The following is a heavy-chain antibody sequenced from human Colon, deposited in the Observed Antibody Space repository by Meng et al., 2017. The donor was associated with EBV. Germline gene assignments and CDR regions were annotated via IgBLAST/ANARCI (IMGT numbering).Heavy chain of an antibody. CDR3: ARGPSRWLQFSFDY. D-gene: IGHD5-24*01. Sequence: VQRQESGPGLVKPSQTLSLTCTLSGGYISVGGYYWSWIRQHPGKGLEWIGYIYYSGSTYYNPSLKSRVTISIDTSKNQFSLKLSSVTAADTAVYYCARGPSRWLQFSFDYWGQGTLVTVSS. V-gene: IGHV4-31*03. J-gene: IGHJ4*02. CDR2: IYYSGST. CDR1: GGYISVGGYY.